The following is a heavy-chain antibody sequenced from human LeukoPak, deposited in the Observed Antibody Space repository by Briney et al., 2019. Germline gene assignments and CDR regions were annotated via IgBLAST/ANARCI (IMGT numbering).Heavy chain of an antibody. CDR1: GFTFSDYY. CDR3: ARSVDSWSRMDV. CDR2: ISSSSSNT. V-gene: IGHV3-11*03. J-gene: IGHJ6*02. D-gene: IGHD4-11*01. Sequence: GGSLRLSCAASGFTFSDYYMSWIRQAPGKGLEWVSFISSSSSNTKYADSVKGRFTISRDNAKNSLYLQMNSLRAEDAAVNYCARSVDSWSRMDVWGQGTRVTVSS.